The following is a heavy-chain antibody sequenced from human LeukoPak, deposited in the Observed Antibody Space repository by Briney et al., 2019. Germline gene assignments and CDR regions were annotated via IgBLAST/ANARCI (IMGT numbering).Heavy chain of an antibody. CDR1: GFTFSSFA. Sequence: GGSLRLSCAASGFTFSSFAMSWVRLAPGKGLEWVSSTSGSGGSKNYADSVKGRFTISRDNSKNTMYLQMNSLTADYTAVYYCSKDHKFSGYDNYFDYWGQGTLVTVSS. CDR3: SKDHKFSGYDNYFDY. V-gene: IGHV3-23*01. D-gene: IGHD5-12*01. J-gene: IGHJ4*02. CDR2: TSGSGGSK.